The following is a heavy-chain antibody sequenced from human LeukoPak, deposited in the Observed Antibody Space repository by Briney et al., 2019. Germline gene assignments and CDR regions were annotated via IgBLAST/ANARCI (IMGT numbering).Heavy chain of an antibody. V-gene: IGHV3-30-3*01. CDR2: ISYDGSNE. J-gene: IGHJ4*02. Sequence: PGGSLRLSCAASGFTFSTYAMHWVRQAPSKGLEWVALISYDGSNEYYADSVKGRFIISRDNSKNTLYLQMNSLRAEDTAVYYCARDLAGYCSGGRCYGPDYWGQGTLVTVSS. D-gene: IGHD2-15*01. CDR1: GFTFSTYA. CDR3: ARDLAGYCSGGRCYGPDY.